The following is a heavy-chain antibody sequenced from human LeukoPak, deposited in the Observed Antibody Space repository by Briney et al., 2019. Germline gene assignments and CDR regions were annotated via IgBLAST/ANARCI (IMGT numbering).Heavy chain of an antibody. D-gene: IGHD2-2*01. CDR2: ISGSGGST. CDR1: GFTFSGYA. CDR3: AKDDCSSTSCYRDYYYYYMDV. J-gene: IGHJ6*03. Sequence: PGGSLRLSCAASGFTFSGYAMSWVRQAPGKGLEWVSAISGSGGSTYYADSVKGRFTISRDNSKNTLYLQMNSLRAEDTAVYYCAKDDCSSTSCYRDYYYYYMDVWGKGTTVTVSS. V-gene: IGHV3-23*01.